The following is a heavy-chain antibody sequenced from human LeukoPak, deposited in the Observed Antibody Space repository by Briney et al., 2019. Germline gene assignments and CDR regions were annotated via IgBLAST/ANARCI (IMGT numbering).Heavy chain of an antibody. J-gene: IGHJ4*02. V-gene: IGHV1-46*01. CDR2: INPSGGST. Sequence: ASVKVSCKASGYTFSSYYMHWVRPAPGQGLEWMGIINPSGGSTSYAQKFQGRVTMTRDTSTSTVYMELSSLRSEDTAVYYCARDLVSGSYSVGVDYWGQGTLVTVSS. CDR3: ARDLVSGSYSVGVDY. D-gene: IGHD1-26*01. CDR1: GYTFSSYY.